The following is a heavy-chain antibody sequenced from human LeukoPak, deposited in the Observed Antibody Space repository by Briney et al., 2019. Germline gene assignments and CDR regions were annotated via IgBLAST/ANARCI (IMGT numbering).Heavy chain of an antibody. J-gene: IGHJ6*03. Sequence: GASVKGSCKASGYTFTSYYMHWVRQAPGQGLEWMGGFDPEDGETIYAQKFQGRVTMTEDTSTDTAYMELSSLRSEDTAVYYCATVGVRGDYYYYIDVWGKGTTVTVSS. CDR1: GYTFTSYY. D-gene: IGHD3-10*01. CDR2: FDPEDGET. V-gene: IGHV1-24*01. CDR3: ATVGVRGDYYYYIDV.